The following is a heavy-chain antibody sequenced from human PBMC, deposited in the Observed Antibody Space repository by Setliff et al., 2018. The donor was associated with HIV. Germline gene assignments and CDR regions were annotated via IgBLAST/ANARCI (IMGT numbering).Heavy chain of an antibody. CDR1: GDTFSNPA. D-gene: IGHD2-8*01. Sequence: SVKVSCKASGDTFSNPALTWVRQAPGQGLEWMGGSIPLFGTVKYAQKFQGRVTITTDELMTTAYMELSSLRSEDTAVYYCASGSGYCRNGVCYIGVHKNPDKYYSDYWGQGTLVTVSS. V-gene: IGHV1-69*05. CDR3: ASGSGYCRNGVCYIGVHKNPDKYYSDY. J-gene: IGHJ4*02. CDR2: SIPLFGTV.